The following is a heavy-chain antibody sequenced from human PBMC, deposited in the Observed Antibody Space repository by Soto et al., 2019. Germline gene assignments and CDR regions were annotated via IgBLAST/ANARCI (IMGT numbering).Heavy chain of an antibody. D-gene: IGHD2-15*01. CDR2: ISSNGGYT. J-gene: IGHJ4*02. Sequence: PGGSLRLSCAASGFTFSTYSMHWVRQAPGKGLEYVSAISSNGGYTYYANSVKGRFTISRDNSKNTLYLQMDSLRAEDMAVYYCGTGYCSAGSCALDYWGQGT. CDR1: GFTFSTYS. V-gene: IGHV3-64*01. CDR3: GTGYCSAGSCALDY.